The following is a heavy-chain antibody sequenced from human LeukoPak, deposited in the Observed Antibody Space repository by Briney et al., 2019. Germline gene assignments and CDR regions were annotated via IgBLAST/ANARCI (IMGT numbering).Heavy chain of an antibody. Sequence: SVKVSCNASGGTFSSYAISWVRQAPGQGLEWMGRIIPILGIANYAQKFQGRVTITADKSTSTAYMELSSLRSEDTAVYYCARDCSGGSCYLNAFDIWGQGTMVTVSS. CDR3: ARDCSGGSCYLNAFDI. V-gene: IGHV1-69*04. CDR1: GGTFSSYA. CDR2: IIPILGIA. D-gene: IGHD2-15*01. J-gene: IGHJ3*02.